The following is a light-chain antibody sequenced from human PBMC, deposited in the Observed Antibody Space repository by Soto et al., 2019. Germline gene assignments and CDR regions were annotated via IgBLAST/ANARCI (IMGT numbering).Light chain of an antibody. V-gene: IGLV6-57*01. J-gene: IGLJ3*02. CDR1: SGSIASNY. CDR2: EDN. Sequence: NFMLTQPHSVSESPGKTVIISCTGSSGSIASNYVQWYQQRPGSSPTTLIYEDNQRPSGVPDRFSGSIDSSSNSASLTISGLETEDEADYYCQSYDATNQVFGGGTKLTVL. CDR3: QSYDATNQV.